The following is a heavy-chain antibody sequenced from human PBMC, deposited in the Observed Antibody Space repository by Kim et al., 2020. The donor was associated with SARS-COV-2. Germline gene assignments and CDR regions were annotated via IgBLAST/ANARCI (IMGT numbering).Heavy chain of an antibody. CDR2: ISDSGGST. CDR1: GFTFSSYA. J-gene: IGHJ6*02. CDR3: ASTSYGSGNSFPRYYYGMDV. Sequence: GGSLRLSCAASGFTFSSYAMSWVRQAPGKGLEWVSSISDSGGSTYYTDSVKGRFTISRDNSKNTLYLQMNNLRAEDTAVYYCASTSYGSGNSFPRYYYGMDVWGQGTTVTVSS. V-gene: IGHV3-23*01. D-gene: IGHD3-10*01.